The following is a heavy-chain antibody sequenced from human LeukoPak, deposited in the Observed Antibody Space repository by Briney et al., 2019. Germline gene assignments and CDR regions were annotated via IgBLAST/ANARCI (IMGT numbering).Heavy chain of an antibody. CDR1: GYTFTGYY. CDR3: ARVGRGYDLDY. V-gene: IGHV1-2*02. CDR2: INPNSGGT. J-gene: IGHJ4*02. D-gene: IGHD5-12*01. Sequence: ASVKVSCKASGYTFTGYYMHWVRQAPGQGLEWMGWINPNSGGTSYAQKFQGRVTMTRDTSISTAYMELSRLRSDDTAVYYCARVGRGYDLDYWGQGTLVTVSS.